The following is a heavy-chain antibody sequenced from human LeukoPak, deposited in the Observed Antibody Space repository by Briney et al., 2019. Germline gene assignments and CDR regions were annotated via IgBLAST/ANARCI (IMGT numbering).Heavy chain of an antibody. D-gene: IGHD1-26*01. V-gene: IGHV1-18*01. Sequence: ASVKVSCKASGYTFSSYTISWVRQAPGQGLECMGWISAYNVDIKYVQKFQGRVTMATDTSTSTAYMELRSLRADDTALYYCARVEDGGYSIYWGQGTLVTVSS. J-gene: IGHJ4*02. CDR3: ARVEDGGYSIY. CDR1: GYTFSSYT. CDR2: ISAYNVDI.